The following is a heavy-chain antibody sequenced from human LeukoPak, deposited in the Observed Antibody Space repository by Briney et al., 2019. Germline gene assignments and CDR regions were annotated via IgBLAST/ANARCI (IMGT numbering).Heavy chain of an antibody. CDR2: IYYSGST. Sequence: SETLSLTCTVSGGSISSYYWSWIRQPPGKGLEWIGYIYYSGSTNYNPSLKSRVTISVDTSKNQFSLKLSSVTAADTAVYYCARHIHYYSMDVWGKGTTVTVSS. J-gene: IGHJ6*03. D-gene: IGHD2-21*01. CDR3: ARHIHYYSMDV. CDR1: GGSISSYY. V-gene: IGHV4-59*01.